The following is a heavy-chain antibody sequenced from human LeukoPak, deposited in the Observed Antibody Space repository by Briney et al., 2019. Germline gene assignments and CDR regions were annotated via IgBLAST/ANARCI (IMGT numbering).Heavy chain of an antibody. CDR2: ISKDGNTR. J-gene: IGHJ1*01. D-gene: IGHD3-22*01. CDR1: GFTFSDYY. CDR3: ATYSSLNRREFQY. V-gene: IGHV3-11*04. Sequence: GGSLRLSCAASGFTFSDYYMSWIRQAPGKGLEWVSYISKDGNTRNFADSVKGRFTISRDNAKNSLYLQMNSLRAEDTAVYYCATYSSLNRREFQYWGQGTLLTVSS.